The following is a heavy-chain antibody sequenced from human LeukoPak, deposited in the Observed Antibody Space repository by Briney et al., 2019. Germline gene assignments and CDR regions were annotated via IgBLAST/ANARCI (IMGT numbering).Heavy chain of an antibody. D-gene: IGHD6-13*01. V-gene: IGHV3-30-3*01. J-gene: IGHJ4*02. Sequence: GRSLRLSCAAAGFAFSSYAMHWVRQGPGKGLEWVALVSYDGGSKYYADSVKGRITISRDNSKNTLHLQMNSLRTEDTAVYYCARVKGGIAAAGNYFDYWGQGTLVTVSS. CDR2: VSYDGGSK. CDR3: ARVKGGIAAAGNYFDY. CDR1: GFAFSSYA.